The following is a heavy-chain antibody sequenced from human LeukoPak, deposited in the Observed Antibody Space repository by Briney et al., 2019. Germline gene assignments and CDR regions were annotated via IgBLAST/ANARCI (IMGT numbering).Heavy chain of an antibody. CDR3: ARVLSTGALVAFDI. D-gene: IGHD3-3*02. CDR2: ISSSSSYI. Sequence: PGEPLTLSCAASGFPFSSYSMNWVRHAPGKGLELVSSISSSSSYIYYADPVKGRFTITRDNAKNSLYLQMNSLRAGDTAVYYCARVLSTGALVAFDIWGEGTMVTVSS. J-gene: IGHJ3*02. V-gene: IGHV3-21*01. CDR1: GFPFSSYS.